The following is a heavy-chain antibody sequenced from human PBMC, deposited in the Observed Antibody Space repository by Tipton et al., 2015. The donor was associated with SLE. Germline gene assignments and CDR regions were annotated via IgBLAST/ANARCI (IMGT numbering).Heavy chain of an antibody. CDR3: ARGTGIERNYHYSYDMDG. CDR1: GGSFSGYY. Sequence: LRLSCAVYGGSFSGYYWSWIRQPPGKGLEWIGEINHSGSTNYNPSLKSRVTISVDTSKNQFSLKLSSVTAADTAVYYCARGTGIERNYHYSYDMDGWGKGPTVTVSS. CDR2: INHSGST. J-gene: IGHJ6*03. D-gene: IGHD3-10*01. V-gene: IGHV4-34*01.